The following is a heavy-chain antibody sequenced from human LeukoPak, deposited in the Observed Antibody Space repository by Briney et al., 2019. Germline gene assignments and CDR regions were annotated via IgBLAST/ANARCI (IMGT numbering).Heavy chain of an antibody. V-gene: IGHV3-33*08. J-gene: IGHJ4*02. CDR3: AREYSGSYDY. CDR1: GFTFSTYG. D-gene: IGHD6-19*01. CDR2: IWYDGSNE. Sequence: GGSLRLSCVASGFTFSTYGMHWVRQAPGKGLEWVAVIWYDGSNEYYADSVKGRFSISRDDSKNTLFLEMNSLRAEDTGVYYCAREYSGSYDYWGQGTLVTVSS.